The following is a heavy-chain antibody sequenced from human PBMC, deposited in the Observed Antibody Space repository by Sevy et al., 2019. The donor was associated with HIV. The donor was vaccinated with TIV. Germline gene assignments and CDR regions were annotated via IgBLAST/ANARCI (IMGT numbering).Heavy chain of an antibody. D-gene: IGHD4-17*01. CDR2: IYQDGSEK. V-gene: IGHV3-7*01. CDR1: GFSFRSYW. J-gene: IGHJ6*02. CDR3: ACEGSYGDYMLSYYYGMDV. Sequence: GGSLRRSCAASGFSFRSYWMTWVRQAPGKGLEWVASIYQDGSEKYYMDPVKGRFTVSIDNANNSLLLQMNSLRVEDTAVYYCACEGSYGDYMLSYYYGMDVWGQGTTVTVSS.